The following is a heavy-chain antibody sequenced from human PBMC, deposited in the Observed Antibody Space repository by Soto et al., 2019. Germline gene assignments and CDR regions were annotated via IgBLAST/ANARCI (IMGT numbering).Heavy chain of an antibody. J-gene: IGHJ6*04. V-gene: IGHV3-66*01. Sequence: EVQLVESGGGLVQPGGSLRLSCAASGFSVTTKYMSWVRQAPGKGLEWLSLIQNDGSTYYADSVKGRFTISTDNSENTLFLQMNSLRVEDTSVYYCARFVVDRSGGSCYGVAMDVWGKGTTVTVSA. CDR2: IQNDGST. CDR1: GFSVTTKY. CDR3: ARFVVDRSGGSCYGVAMDV. D-gene: IGHD2-15*01.